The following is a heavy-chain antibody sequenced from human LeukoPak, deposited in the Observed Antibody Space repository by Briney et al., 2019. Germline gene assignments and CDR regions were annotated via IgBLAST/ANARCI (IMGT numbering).Heavy chain of an antibody. V-gene: IGHV3-9*01. CDR3: AKDPTLGIAVAGGYFDY. CDR2: ISWNSGSI. D-gene: IGHD6-19*01. CDR1: GFTFDDYA. Sequence: GGSLRPSCAASGFTFDDYAMHWVRQAPGKGLEWVSGISWNSGSIGYADSVKGRFTISRDNAKNSLYLQMNSLRAEDTALYYCAKDPTLGIAVAGGYFDYWGQGTLVTVSS. J-gene: IGHJ4*02.